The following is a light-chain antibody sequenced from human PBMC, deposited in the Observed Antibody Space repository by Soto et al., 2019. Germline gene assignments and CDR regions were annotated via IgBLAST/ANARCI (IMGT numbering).Light chain of an antibody. CDR3: LQLYNFSWT. CDR2: ASS. Sequence: DIQMTQSPSAVAASVAARVTSACRASQGISSWLAWYQQKPGKAPKLLIYASSNLQSGVPSRFSGSGSCTDFTLTISRLQPEDFATYYCLQLYNFSWTFGQGTKVDIK. CDR1: QGISSW. V-gene: IGKV1-12*01. J-gene: IGKJ1*01.